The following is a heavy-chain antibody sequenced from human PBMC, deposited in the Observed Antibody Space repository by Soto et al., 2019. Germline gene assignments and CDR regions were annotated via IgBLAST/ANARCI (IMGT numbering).Heavy chain of an antibody. Sequence: GASVKVSCKASGGTFSRYAINWVRQAPGQGLEWMGGIIPMFGTANYAQKFQGRVTITADESTSTAYMELSSLRSEDTAVYYCAREGEMATINLPFDYWGQGTLVTVSS. J-gene: IGHJ4*02. D-gene: IGHD5-12*01. CDR2: IIPMFGTA. V-gene: IGHV1-69*13. CDR3: AREGEMATINLPFDY. CDR1: GGTFSRYA.